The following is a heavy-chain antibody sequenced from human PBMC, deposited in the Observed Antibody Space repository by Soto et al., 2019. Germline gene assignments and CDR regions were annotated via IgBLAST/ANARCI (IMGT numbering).Heavy chain of an antibody. CDR3: ARARATIAAAAIFDC. V-gene: IGHV4-4*02. CDR1: GGSISTSNW. Sequence: QVQLQESGPGLVKPSWTLSLTCAVSGGSISTSNWWSWVRQPPGKGLEWIGEVYRTGSTNYNPSLERRVIVSVDKSKNPFSLKLTSVTAADTAVYYCARARATIAAAAIFDCWGQGTLVTVSS. CDR2: VYRTGST. D-gene: IGHD6-13*01. J-gene: IGHJ4*02.